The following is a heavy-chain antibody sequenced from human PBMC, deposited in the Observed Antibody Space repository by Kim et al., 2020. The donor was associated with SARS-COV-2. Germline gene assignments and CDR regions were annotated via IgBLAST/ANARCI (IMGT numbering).Heavy chain of an antibody. J-gene: IGHJ4*02. CDR2: GSTP. V-gene: IGHV3-23*01. CDR3: ANPRQPDF. D-gene: IGHD6-13*01. Sequence: GSTPSYADSVKGRFIISRDNSKNPLYLQMSSLRVEDTAIYFCANPRQPDFWGQGTLVTVSS.